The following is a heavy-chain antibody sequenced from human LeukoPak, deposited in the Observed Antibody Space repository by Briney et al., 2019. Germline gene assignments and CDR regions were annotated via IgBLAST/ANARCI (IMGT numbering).Heavy chain of an antibody. CDR1: GGSISSSSYY. Sequence: SETLSLTCTVSGGSISSSSYYWGWIRQPPGKGLEWIGSIYYSGSTYYNPSLKSRVTISVDTSKNQFSLKLSSVTAADTAVYYCASGLQPFSEAVYGMDVWGQGTTVTVSS. D-gene: IGHD4-4*01. V-gene: IGHV4-39*01. J-gene: IGHJ6*02. CDR2: IYYSGST. CDR3: ASGLQPFSEAVYGMDV.